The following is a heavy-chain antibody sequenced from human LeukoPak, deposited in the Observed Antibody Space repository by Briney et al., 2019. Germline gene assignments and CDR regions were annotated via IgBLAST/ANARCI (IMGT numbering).Heavy chain of an antibody. CDR3: ARRIHSGDAFDI. Sequence: GGSLRLSCAASGFTVSTNYMSWVRQAPGKGLEWVSVIYSGDSTYYADSVKGRFTISRDISKNTLYLQMNSLRAEDTAVYYCARRIHSGDAFDIWGQGTMVTVSS. D-gene: IGHD2/OR15-2a*01. V-gene: IGHV3-66*01. CDR2: IYSGDST. CDR1: GFTVSTNY. J-gene: IGHJ3*02.